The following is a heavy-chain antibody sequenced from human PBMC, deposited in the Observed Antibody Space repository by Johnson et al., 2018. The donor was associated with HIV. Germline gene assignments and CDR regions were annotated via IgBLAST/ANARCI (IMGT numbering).Heavy chain of an antibody. V-gene: IGHV3-11*04. CDR3: ARGGSDVFDI. CDR2: ITGSGTVV. Sequence: VQLVESGGGLVKPPASLRLSCPASGFTFSDYYMSWIRQAPGKGLEWVSYITGSGTVVSYAAYVKGRFTISRDNAKNSLYLQMNSLRADDTAVYYCARGGSDVFDIWGRGTMVTVSS. J-gene: IGHJ3*02. D-gene: IGHD3-16*01. CDR1: GFTFSDYY.